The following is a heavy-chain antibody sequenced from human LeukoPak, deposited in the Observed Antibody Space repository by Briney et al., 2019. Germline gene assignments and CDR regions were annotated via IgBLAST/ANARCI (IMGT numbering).Heavy chain of an antibody. CDR1: GFTFSNHW. J-gene: IGHJ5*02. D-gene: IGHD2-2*01. V-gene: IGHV3-74*01. CDR3: ARRRYCSSTNCYGDWFDP. Sequence: GGSLRLSCAASGFTFSNHWMHWVRQAPGKGLVWVSRINSDGNSISYADSVKGRFTISRDNAKNTLYLQMNSLRAEDTAVYYCARRRYCSSTNCYGDWFDPWGQGTLVTVSS. CDR2: INSDGNSI.